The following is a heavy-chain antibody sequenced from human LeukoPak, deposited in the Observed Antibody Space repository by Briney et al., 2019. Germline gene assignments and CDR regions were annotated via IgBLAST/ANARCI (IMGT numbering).Heavy chain of an antibody. CDR2: INPGDSDT. Sequence: GESLKISCQASGYSFTSSWIGWARQMPGKGLEWMAIINPGDSDTRYSPSSQGQVTISADKSISTVYLQWGSLRASDTAMYYCARQPGAGWFDPWGQGTLVTVSS. D-gene: IGHD3-10*01. V-gene: IGHV5-51*01. J-gene: IGHJ5*02. CDR3: ARQPGAGWFDP. CDR1: GYSFTSSW.